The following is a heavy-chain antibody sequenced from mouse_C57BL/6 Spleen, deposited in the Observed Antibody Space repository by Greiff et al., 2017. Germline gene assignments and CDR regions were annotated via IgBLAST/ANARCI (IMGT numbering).Heavy chain of an antibody. Sequence: QVQLQQPGAELVKPGASVKVSCKASGYTFTSYWMHWVKQRPGQGLEWIGRIHPSDSDTNYNQKFKGKATLTVDKSSSTAYMQLSILTSEASAVYYCAIEAHGNPPPGACWGQGTLVTVSA. CDR2: IHPSDSDT. J-gene: IGHJ3*01. CDR1: GYTFTSYW. V-gene: IGHV1-74*01. D-gene: IGHD2-1*01. CDR3: AIEAHGNPPPGAC.